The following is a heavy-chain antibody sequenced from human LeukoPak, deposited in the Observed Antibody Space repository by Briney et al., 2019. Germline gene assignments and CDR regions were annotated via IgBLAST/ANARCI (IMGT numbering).Heavy chain of an antibody. J-gene: IGHJ4*02. Sequence: GGSLRLSCAASGFSFSSYAVSWVRQAPGRGLEWVSGISDGGSRTYYADPVKGRFTISRDDSKITLYLPMNSLRAEDTAVYYCAKVQLGIGVDYWGQGTLVTVSS. D-gene: IGHD7-27*01. V-gene: IGHV3-23*01. CDR2: ISDGGSRT. CDR1: GFSFSSYA. CDR3: AKVQLGIGVDY.